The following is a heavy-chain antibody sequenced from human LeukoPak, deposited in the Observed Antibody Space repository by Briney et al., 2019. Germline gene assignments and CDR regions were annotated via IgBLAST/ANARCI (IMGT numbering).Heavy chain of an antibody. CDR3: ARSRSRGYSGDFDY. CDR1: GDSISGYY. J-gene: IGHJ4*02. V-gene: IGHV4-59*01. Sequence: QSSETLSLTCTVSGDSISGYYWSWIRQPPGKGLEWIGYIYYSGSTNYNPSLKSRVTISVDRSKNQFSLKVSSVTAADTAVYYCARSRSRGYSGDFDYWGQGTLVTVSS. CDR2: IYYSGST. D-gene: IGHD5-12*01.